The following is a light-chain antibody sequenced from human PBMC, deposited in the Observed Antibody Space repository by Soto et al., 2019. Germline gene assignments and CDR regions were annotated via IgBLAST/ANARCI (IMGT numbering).Light chain of an antibody. Sequence: EIVLTQSPAPLSLSPGERATLSCRASQSVSSYLAWYQQKPGQAPRLLIYDASNRATGIPARFSGSGSGTDFTLTISSLEPEDFAVYYCQQRSNWPPLTCGGGTKVEIK. V-gene: IGKV3-11*01. CDR3: QQRSNWPPLT. CDR2: DAS. CDR1: QSVSSY. J-gene: IGKJ4*01.